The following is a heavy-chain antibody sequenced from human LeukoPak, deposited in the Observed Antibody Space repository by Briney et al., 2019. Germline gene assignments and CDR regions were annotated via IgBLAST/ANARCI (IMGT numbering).Heavy chain of an antibody. CDR1: GYTLTELS. CDR3: ATQIAAAGTRGVYYFDY. V-gene: IGHV1-24*01. J-gene: IGHJ4*02. D-gene: IGHD6-13*01. CDR2: FDPEDGET. Sequence: ASVKVSCKVSGYTLTELSMHWVRQAPGKGLEWMGGFDPEDGETIYAQKFQGRVTMTEDTSTDTAYMELSSLRSEDTAVYYCATQIAAAGTRGVYYFDYWGQGTLVTVSS.